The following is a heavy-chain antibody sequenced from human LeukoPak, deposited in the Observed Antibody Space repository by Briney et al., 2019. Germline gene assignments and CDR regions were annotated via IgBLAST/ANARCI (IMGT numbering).Heavy chain of an antibody. CDR3: ARLRYSNYKMHPSLYFDY. Sequence: GESLKISCKGSGYSFTSYWIGWVRQMPGKGLEWMGIIYPGDSDTRYSPSFQGQVTISADKSISTAYLQWSSLKASDTAMYYCARLRYSNYKMHPSLYFDYWGQGTLVTVSS. D-gene: IGHD4-11*01. CDR1: GYSFTSYW. J-gene: IGHJ4*02. V-gene: IGHV5-51*01. CDR2: IYPGDSDT.